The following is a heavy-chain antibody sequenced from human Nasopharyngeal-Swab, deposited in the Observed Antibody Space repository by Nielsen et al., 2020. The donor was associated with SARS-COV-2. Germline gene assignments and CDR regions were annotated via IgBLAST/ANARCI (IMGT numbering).Heavy chain of an antibody. D-gene: IGHD2-2*01. J-gene: IGHJ5*02. V-gene: IGHV1-18*01. Sequence: ASVKVSCKASGYTFTNYGISWVRQAPGQGLEWMGWISAYNGNTNYAQKLQGRVTMTTDTSTSTAYMELRSLRSDDTAVYYCARDLPLGYCSSTSCYGWVGPYNWFDPWGQGTLVTVSS. CDR1: GYTFTNYG. CDR3: ARDLPLGYCSSTSCYGWVGPYNWFDP. CDR2: ISAYNGNT.